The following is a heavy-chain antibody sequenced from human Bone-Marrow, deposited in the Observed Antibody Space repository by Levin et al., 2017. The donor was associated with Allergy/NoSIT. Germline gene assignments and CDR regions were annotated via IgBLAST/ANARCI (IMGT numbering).Heavy chain of an antibody. V-gene: IGHV5-51*01. D-gene: IGHD6-13*01. Sequence: ASVKVSCQGSAHSFSKYWIGWVRQMPGKGLEWMGIIYPDDSDARYSPSFQGQVTISADKSISAAYLHWTSLKASDTAMYYCATNSRDYSSSWYKYDAFDMWGPGTMVTVSS. CDR3: ATNSRDYSSSWYKYDAFDM. J-gene: IGHJ3*02. CDR2: IYPDDSDA. CDR1: AHSFSKYW.